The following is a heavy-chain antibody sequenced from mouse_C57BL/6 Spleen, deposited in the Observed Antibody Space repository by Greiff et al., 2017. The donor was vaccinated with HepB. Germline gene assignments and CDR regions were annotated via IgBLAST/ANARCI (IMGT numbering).Heavy chain of an antibody. CDR1: GFTFSSYT. CDR3: ARRGDYDAGEVWFAY. J-gene: IGHJ3*01. CDR2: ISGGGGNT. Sequence: EVQLVESGGGLVKPGGSLKLSCAASGFTFSSYTMSWVRQTPEKRLEWVATISGGGGNTYYPDSVKGRFTISRDNAKNTLYLQMSSLRSEDTALYYCARRGDYDAGEVWFAYWGQGTLVTVSA. V-gene: IGHV5-9*01. D-gene: IGHD1-1*01.